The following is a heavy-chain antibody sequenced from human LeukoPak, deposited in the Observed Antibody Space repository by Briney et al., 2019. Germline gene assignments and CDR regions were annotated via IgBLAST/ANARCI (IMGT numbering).Heavy chain of an antibody. CDR1: GFTFSSYA. Sequence: GGSLRLSCAASGFTFSSYAMSWVRQAPGKGLEWVSAISGSGGSTYYADSVKGRFTISRDNSKNTLYLQMNSLRAEDTAVYYCPKDQRWESPHYLDSWGQGTLVTVSS. CDR3: PKDQRWESPHYLDS. CDR2: ISGSGGST. V-gene: IGHV3-23*01. J-gene: IGHJ4*02. D-gene: IGHD1-26*01.